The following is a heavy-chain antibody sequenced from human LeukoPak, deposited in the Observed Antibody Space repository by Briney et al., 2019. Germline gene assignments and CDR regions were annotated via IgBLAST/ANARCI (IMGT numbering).Heavy chain of an antibody. V-gene: IGHV3-21*01. CDR2: ISSSSSYI. D-gene: IGHD6-6*01. J-gene: IGHJ3*02. CDR1: GFTFSSFA. CDR3: ARGIEYSSSSDAFDI. Sequence: GGSLRLSCAASGFTFSSFAMSWVRQAPGKGLEWVSSISSSSSYIYYADSVKGRFTISRDNAKNSLYLQMNSLRAEDTAVYYCARGIEYSSSSDAFDIWGQGTMVTVSS.